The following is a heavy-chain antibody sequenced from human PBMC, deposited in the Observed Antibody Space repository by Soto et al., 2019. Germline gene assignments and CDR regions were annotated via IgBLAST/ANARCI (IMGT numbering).Heavy chain of an antibody. Sequence: GGSLRLSCAASGFTFSDYYMSWIRQAPGKGLEWVSYISSSGSTIYYADSVKGRFTISRDNAKNSLYLQMNSLRDGDTAVDYCTRDTGWRFGEFDVFDIWGQGTMVTVSS. CDR2: ISSSGSTI. J-gene: IGHJ3*02. D-gene: IGHD3-10*01. CDR3: TRDTGWRFGEFDVFDI. CDR1: GFTFSDYY. V-gene: IGHV3-11*04.